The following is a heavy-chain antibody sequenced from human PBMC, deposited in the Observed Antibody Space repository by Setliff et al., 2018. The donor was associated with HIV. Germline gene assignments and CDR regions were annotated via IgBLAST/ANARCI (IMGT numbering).Heavy chain of an antibody. Sequence: PSETLSLTCTVSGYSISSGYSWGWIRQPPGKGLEWIGSIHHGGSTYYNPSLKSRVTMSLDTSKNQFSLYLTSVTAADTAVYYCVRDEMIPSGGVIALYWNFNLWGRGTLVTVSS. J-gene: IGHJ2*01. CDR2: IHHGGST. V-gene: IGHV4-38-2*02. CDR1: GYSISSGYS. D-gene: IGHD3-16*02. CDR3: VRDEMIPSGGVIALYWNFNL.